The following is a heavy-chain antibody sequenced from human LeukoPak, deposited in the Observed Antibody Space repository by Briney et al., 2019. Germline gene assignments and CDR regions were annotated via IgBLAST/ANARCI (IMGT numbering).Heavy chain of an antibody. D-gene: IGHD6-6*01. CDR1: GFTFSSYW. J-gene: IGHJ6*02. Sequence: PGGSLRLSCAASGFTFSSYWMSWVRQAPGKGLEWVANIKQDGSEKYYVDSVKGRFTISRDNAKNSLYLQMNSLRAGDTAVYYCARFFSPRYYYGMDVWGQGTTVTVSS. CDR2: IKQDGSEK. V-gene: IGHV3-7*01. CDR3: ARFFSPRYYYGMDV.